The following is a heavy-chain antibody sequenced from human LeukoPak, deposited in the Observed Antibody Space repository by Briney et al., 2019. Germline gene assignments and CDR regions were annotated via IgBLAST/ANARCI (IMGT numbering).Heavy chain of an antibody. D-gene: IGHD1-26*01. CDR1: RTTFIHYW. J-gene: IGHJ6*03. CDR3: ARDVRNRVGLNYYHQYMDV. CDR2: INQDGSEK. Sequence: PGGSLRLSCAASRTTFIHYWMSWVRQAPGKGLEWVANINQDGSEKYYVDSVKGRFIISRDNAENSVYLHMNRLRADDTAVYYCARDVRNRVGLNYYHQYMDVWGKGTTVTVSS. V-gene: IGHV3-7*01.